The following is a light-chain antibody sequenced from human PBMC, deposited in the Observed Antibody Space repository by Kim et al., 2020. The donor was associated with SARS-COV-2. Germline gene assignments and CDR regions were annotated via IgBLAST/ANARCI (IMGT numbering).Light chain of an antibody. J-gene: IGKJ5*01. V-gene: IGKV3-20*01. CDR2: AAS. CDR1: QSVSTNS. CDR3: QQYDTSPPDT. Sequence: ENVLTQSPGTLSLSPGERATLSCRASQSVSTNSLAWYQQKPGQAPRVLIYAASSRVTGIPDRFSGSGSGTDFTLTISRLEPEDFAVYYCQQYDTSPPDTFGQGTRLEIK.